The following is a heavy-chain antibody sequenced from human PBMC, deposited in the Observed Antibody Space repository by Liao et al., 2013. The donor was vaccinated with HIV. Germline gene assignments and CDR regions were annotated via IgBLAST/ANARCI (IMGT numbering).Heavy chain of an antibody. CDR3: ARGPLSKPAPDS. D-gene: IGHD1-14*01. CDR1: GGSFSGHY. Sequence: QVQLQQWGAGLLKPSETLSLTCAVYGGSFSGHYWTWIRQSPQTGLEWIGEITYTGSTTSNPSLESRVTMSVDASKNQFSLKLTSVTAADTALYYCARGPLSKPAPDSWGQGTLVTVSP. J-gene: IGHJ4*02. CDR2: ITYTGST. V-gene: IGHV4-34*01.